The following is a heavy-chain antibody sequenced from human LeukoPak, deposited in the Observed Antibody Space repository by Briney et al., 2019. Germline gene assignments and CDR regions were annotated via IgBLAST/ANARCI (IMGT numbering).Heavy chain of an antibody. CDR3: ASKTLNCSSTSCPVDY. J-gene: IGHJ4*02. V-gene: IGHV4-31*03. Sequence: PSETLSLTCTVSGGSISSGGYFWSWIRQHPGKGLECIGHIYYSGSTYYNPSLKSRVTISVDTSKNQFSLKLSSVTAADTAVYYCASKTLNCSSTSCPVDYWGQGTLVTVSS. D-gene: IGHD2-2*01. CDR1: GGSISSGGYF. CDR2: IYYSGST.